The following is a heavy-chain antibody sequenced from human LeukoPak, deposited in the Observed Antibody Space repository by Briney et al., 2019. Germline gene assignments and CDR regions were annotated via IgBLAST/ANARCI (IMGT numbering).Heavy chain of an antibody. CDR1: GGSFSGYY. J-gene: IGHJ6*03. CDR2: INHSGST. CDR3: ARGLTTETYYYYYMDV. D-gene: IGHD3-9*01. V-gene: IGHV4-34*01. Sequence: SETLSLTCAVYGGSFSGYYWSWIRQPPGKGLEWIGEINHSGSTNYNPSLKSRVTISVDTSKNQFSLKLSSLTAADTAVYYCARGLTTETYYYYYMDVWGKGTTVTVSS.